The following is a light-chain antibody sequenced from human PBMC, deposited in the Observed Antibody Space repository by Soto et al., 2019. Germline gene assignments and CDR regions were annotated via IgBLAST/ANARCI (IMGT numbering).Light chain of an antibody. CDR3: SSYTSSSSRQFV. Sequence: QSALTQPASVSGSPGQSITISCTGTSSDVGGYNYVSWYQQHPGKAPNLMIYDVSNRPSGVSYRFSGSKSGNTASLTISGFQAEDEADYYCSSYTSSSSRQFVLGSASKLTV. J-gene: IGLJ1*01. CDR2: DVS. CDR1: SSDVGGYNY. V-gene: IGLV2-14*01.